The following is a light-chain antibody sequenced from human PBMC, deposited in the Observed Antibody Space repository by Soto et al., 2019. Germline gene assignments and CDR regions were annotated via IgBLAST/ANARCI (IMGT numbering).Light chain of an antibody. CDR3: QQYGSSPIT. Sequence: EIVLAQSPGTLSLSPGERATLSCMASQSVSSSQLAWYHQKPGQAPRLLMYGASSRATGIPDRLRGSGSGTDFTLTISRLEPEDFAVYYCQQYGSSPITFGQGTRLEI. CDR2: GAS. V-gene: IGKV3-20*01. CDR1: QSVSSSQ. J-gene: IGKJ5*01.